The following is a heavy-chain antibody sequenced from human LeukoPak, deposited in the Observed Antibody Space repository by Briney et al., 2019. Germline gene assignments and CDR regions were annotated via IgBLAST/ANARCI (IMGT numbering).Heavy chain of an antibody. CDR2: ISSSGSTI. CDR1: GFTFSDYY. Sequence: GGSLRHSRAASGFTFSDYYLSWIRQAPGKGLEWVSYISSSGSTIYYADSVKGRFTLSRDNAKNSLYLQMNRLRAEDTAVYYCARDAGAGGSVEYYFDYWGQGTLVTVSS. D-gene: IGHD3-10*01. CDR3: ARDAGAGGSVEYYFDY. V-gene: IGHV3-11*01. J-gene: IGHJ4*02.